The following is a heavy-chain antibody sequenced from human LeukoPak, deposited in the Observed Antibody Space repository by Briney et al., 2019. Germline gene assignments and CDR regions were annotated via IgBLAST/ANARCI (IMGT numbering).Heavy chain of an antibody. V-gene: IGHV3-23*01. CDR1: GFTFHTYA. CDR3: ARDLRAGMDV. CDR2: ISGGGAI. J-gene: IGHJ6*02. Sequence: GGSLRLSCAPSGFTFHTYAMSWVRQAPGKGLEWVSAISGGGAIYYADSVKGRFTISRDNSKNTLYLQMNSLRAEDTAVYYCARDLRAGMDVWGQGTTVTVSS.